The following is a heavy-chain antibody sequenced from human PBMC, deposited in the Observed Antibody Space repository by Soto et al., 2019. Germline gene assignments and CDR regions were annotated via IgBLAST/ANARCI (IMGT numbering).Heavy chain of an antibody. D-gene: IGHD6-19*01. CDR2: IYYSGST. Sequence: KTSETLSLTCAVSGYSISDDYYWGWIRQPPGKGLEWIGYIYYSGSTKYNPSLRSRVTILVDTSKNQFSLKLTSVTAADTAVYYCARSGSGSGWLGGQGTLVTVSS. J-gene: IGHJ4*02. CDR3: ARSGSGSGWL. CDR1: GYSISDDYY. V-gene: IGHV4-61*08.